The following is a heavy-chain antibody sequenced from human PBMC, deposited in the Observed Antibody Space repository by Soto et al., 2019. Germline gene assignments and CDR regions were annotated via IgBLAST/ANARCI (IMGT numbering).Heavy chain of an antibody. CDR1: GFTFSSYW. CDR3: ARDFIAVAGTDAFDI. CDR2: IKQDGSEK. V-gene: IGHV3-7*03. J-gene: IGHJ3*02. Sequence: GGSLRLSCAASGFTFSSYWMSWVRQAPGKGLEWVANIKQDGSEKYYVDSVKGRFTISRDNAKNSLYLQMNSLRVEDTAVYYCARDFIAVAGTDAFDIWGQGTMVTVSS. D-gene: IGHD6-19*01.